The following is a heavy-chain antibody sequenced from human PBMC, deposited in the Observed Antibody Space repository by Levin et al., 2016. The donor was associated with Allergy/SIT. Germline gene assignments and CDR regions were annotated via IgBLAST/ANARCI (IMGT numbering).Heavy chain of an antibody. D-gene: IGHD3-22*01. J-gene: IGHJ3*02. V-gene: IGHV3-30-3*01. CDR3: AREAVPTYYDSSGYYVGLGAFDI. CDR1: GFTFSSYA. CDR2: ISYDGSNK. Sequence: GGSLRLSCAASGFTFSSYAMHWVRQAPGKGLEWVAVISYDGSNKYYADSVKGRFTISRDNSKNTLYLQMNSLRAEDTAVYYCAREAVPTYYDSSGYYVGLGAFDIWGQGTMVTVSS.